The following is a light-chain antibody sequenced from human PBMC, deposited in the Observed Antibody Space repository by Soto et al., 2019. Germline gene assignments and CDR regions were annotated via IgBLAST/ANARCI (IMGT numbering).Light chain of an antibody. Sequence: VLTQSPGTLSLSPGERATVSCRASQTISRNYLVWYQKKPGQAPRLLIYGASTRATGIPARFSGSGSGTEFTLTISSLQSEDFAVYYCQQYNNWPFTFGPGTKVDIK. V-gene: IGKV3D-15*01. CDR2: GAS. CDR1: QTISRN. J-gene: IGKJ3*01. CDR3: QQYNNWPFT.